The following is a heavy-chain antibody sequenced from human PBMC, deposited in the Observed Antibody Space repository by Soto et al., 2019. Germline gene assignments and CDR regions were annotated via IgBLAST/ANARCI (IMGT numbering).Heavy chain of an antibody. V-gene: IGHV3-48*01. J-gene: IGHJ4*02. CDR1: GFTFSSYS. D-gene: IGHD3-10*01. CDR3: AIMDYYGSGSYYSYFDY. CDR2: ISSSSSTI. Sequence: LRLSCAASGFTFSSYSMNWVRQAPGKGLEWVSYISSSSSTIYYADSVKGRFTISRDNAKNSLYLQMNSLRAEDTAVYYCAIMDYYGSGSYYSYFDYWGQGTLVTVSS.